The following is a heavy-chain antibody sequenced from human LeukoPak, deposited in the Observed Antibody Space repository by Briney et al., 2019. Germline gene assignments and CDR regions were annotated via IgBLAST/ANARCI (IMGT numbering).Heavy chain of an antibody. J-gene: IGHJ4*02. CDR3: ARYRGSPLVYFDY. V-gene: IGHV4-39*01. Sequence: ASETLSLTCTVSGGSISSSDYYWGWIRQPPRKGLEWIGSIYYSGHTYYTPSLKSRVTMSVDASKNQFSLRLSSVTAADTAVYYCARYRGSPLVYFDYWGQGTLVTVSS. CDR2: IYYSGHT. D-gene: IGHD1-26*01. CDR1: GGSISSSDYY.